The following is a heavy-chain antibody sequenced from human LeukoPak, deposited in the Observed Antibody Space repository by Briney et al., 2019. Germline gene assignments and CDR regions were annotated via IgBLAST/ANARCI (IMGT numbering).Heavy chain of an antibody. J-gene: IGHJ4*02. CDR2: IIPILGIA. Sequence: SVKVSCKASGGTFGSYAISWVRQAPGQGLEWMGRIIPILGIANYAQKFQGRVTITADKSTSTAYMELSSLRSEDTAVYYCAATSSGYYLFPFDYWGQGTLVTVSS. CDR1: GGTFGSYA. D-gene: IGHD3-22*01. CDR3: AATSSGYYLFPFDY. V-gene: IGHV1-69*04.